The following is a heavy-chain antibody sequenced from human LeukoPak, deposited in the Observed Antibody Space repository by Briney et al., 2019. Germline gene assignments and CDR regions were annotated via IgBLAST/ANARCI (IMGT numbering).Heavy chain of an antibody. D-gene: IGHD3-22*01. CDR3: ARDIYYDSSGYLEY. CDR2: ISYDGSNK. J-gene: IGHJ4*02. CDR1: GFTFSSYA. V-gene: IGHV3-30-3*01. Sequence: PGRSLRLSCAASGFTFSSYAMHWVRQAPGKGLEWVAVISYDGSNKYYADSVKGRFTISRDNSKNTLYLQMNSLRAEDTAVYYCARDIYYDSSGYLEYWGQGTLVTVSS.